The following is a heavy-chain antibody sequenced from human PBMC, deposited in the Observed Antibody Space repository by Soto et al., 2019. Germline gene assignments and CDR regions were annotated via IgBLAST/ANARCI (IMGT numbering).Heavy chain of an antibody. D-gene: IGHD5-12*01. CDR3: AKVGEMATIEAYFDY. V-gene: IGHV3-23*01. J-gene: IGHJ4*02. Sequence: SLRLSCAASVFTFSSYAMSWVRQAPGKGLEWVSAISGSGGSTYYADSVKGRFTISRDNSKNTLYLQMNSLRAEDTAVYYCAKVGEMATIEAYFDYWGQGTLVTVSS. CDR2: ISGSGGST. CDR1: VFTFSSYA.